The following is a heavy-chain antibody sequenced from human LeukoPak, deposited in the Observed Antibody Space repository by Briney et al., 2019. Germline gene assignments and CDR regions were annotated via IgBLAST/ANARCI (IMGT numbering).Heavy chain of an antibody. D-gene: IGHD3-16*01. V-gene: IGHV3-30*02. CDR3: AKDEGGPTAFDY. J-gene: IGHJ4*02. CDR1: GFSFKNYG. Sequence: PGGSLRLSCAASGFSFKNYGMHWVRQAPGKGLEWVAFIRSDGSDNYGDSMRGRFTISRDNSRNTLYLQMNSLRAEDTALYYCAKDEGGPTAFDYWGQGTLATVSS. CDR2: IRSDGSD.